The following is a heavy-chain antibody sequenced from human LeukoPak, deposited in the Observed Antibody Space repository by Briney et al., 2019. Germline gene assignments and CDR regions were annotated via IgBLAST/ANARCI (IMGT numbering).Heavy chain of an antibody. V-gene: IGHV4-4*09. CDR1: GGSISSYY. Sequence: SETLSLTCTVSGGSISSYYWSWIRQPPGKGLEWIGYIYTSGSTNYNPSLKSRVTISVDTSKNQFSLKLSSVTAADTAVYYCARDDSSGSAGTNSKHAFDVWGQGTMVTVSS. J-gene: IGHJ3*01. CDR3: ARDDSSGSAGTNSKHAFDV. D-gene: IGHD2-2*01. CDR2: IYTSGST.